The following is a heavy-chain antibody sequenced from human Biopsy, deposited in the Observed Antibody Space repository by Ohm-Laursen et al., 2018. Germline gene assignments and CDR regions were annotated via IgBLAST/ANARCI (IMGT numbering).Heavy chain of an antibody. Sequence: SQTLSLTCTVSGGSVSSGGFYWSWIRQHPGKGLEWIGYIYYSGTTYYNPSLKSLVTISVDTSKNQFSLKLNSVTAADTAVYYSARRPYGGTRYWYFDLWGRGTLVTVSS. V-gene: IGHV4-31*01. CDR1: GGSVSSGGFY. J-gene: IGHJ2*01. CDR3: ARRPYGGTRYWYFDL. D-gene: IGHD4-23*01. CDR2: IYYSGTT.